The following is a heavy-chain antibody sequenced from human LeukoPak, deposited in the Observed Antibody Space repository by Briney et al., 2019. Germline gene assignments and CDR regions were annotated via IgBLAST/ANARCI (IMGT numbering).Heavy chain of an antibody. CDR2: IDPYSGDT. Sequence: ASVKASCKASGYTFTDYYIHWVRQAPGQGLVWMGWIDPYSGDTKYAQKIKGRVTMTRDTTISTVYMDLSRLTSDDTAVYFCASDIAASGSFDYWGLGTLVTVSS. CDR3: ASDIAASGSFDY. J-gene: IGHJ4*02. CDR1: GYTFTDYY. D-gene: IGHD6-13*01. V-gene: IGHV1-2*02.